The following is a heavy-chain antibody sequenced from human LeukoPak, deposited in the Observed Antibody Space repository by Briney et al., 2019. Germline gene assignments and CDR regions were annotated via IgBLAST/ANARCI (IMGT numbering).Heavy chain of an antibody. CDR2: ISSSSTI. V-gene: IGHV3-48*02. Sequence: GGSLRLSCAASGFTISGYSMNWVRQAPGKGLEWVSYISSSSTIYYADSVKGRFTISRDNAKNSLYLQMNSLRDEDTAVYYCARVGATYWGQGTLVTVSS. J-gene: IGHJ4*02. D-gene: IGHD1-26*01. CDR3: ARVGATY. CDR1: GFTISGYS.